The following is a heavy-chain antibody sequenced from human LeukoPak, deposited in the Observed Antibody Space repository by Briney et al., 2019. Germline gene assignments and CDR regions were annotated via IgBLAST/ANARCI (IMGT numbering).Heavy chain of an antibody. CDR2: INHSGST. CDR3: ARGFRNYYDSSGYLSY. D-gene: IGHD3-22*01. Sequence: SETLSLTCAVYGGSFSGYYWSWIRQPPGKGLEWIGEINHSGSTNYNPSLKSRVTISVDTSKNQFSLKPSSVTAADTAVYYCARGFRNYYDSSGYLSYWGQGTLVTVSS. J-gene: IGHJ4*02. V-gene: IGHV4-34*01. CDR1: GGSFSGYY.